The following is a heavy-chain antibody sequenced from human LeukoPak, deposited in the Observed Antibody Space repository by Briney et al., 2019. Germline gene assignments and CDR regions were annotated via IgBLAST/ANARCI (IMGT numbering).Heavy chain of an antibody. CDR2: IIASNGNP. CDR3: ARDRNTMIVVIDAFDI. CDR1: GYTFTVYG. D-gene: IGHD3-22*01. Sequence: ASVWVSRMASGYTFTVYGISWVRQGPGRRLEWMGWIIASNGNPNYEQKLKGRVTMTTDTSTSTAYMELRSLRSDDTALYYCARDRNTMIVVIDAFDIWGQGTMVTVSS. J-gene: IGHJ3*02. V-gene: IGHV1-18*01.